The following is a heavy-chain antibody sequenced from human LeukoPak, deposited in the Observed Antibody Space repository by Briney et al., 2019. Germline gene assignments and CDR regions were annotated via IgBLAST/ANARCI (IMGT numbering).Heavy chain of an antibody. CDR1: GYSFSTYG. D-gene: IGHD3-10*01. CDR3: ARVGSPGAFDI. Sequence: GASVKPSCKTSGYSFSTYGISWVRQAPGQGLEWMGWISAYNGNTNYAQKLQGRVTMTTDTSTSTAYMELRSLRSDDTAVYYCARVGSPGAFDIWGQGTMVTVSS. J-gene: IGHJ3*02. CDR2: ISAYNGNT. V-gene: IGHV1-18*01.